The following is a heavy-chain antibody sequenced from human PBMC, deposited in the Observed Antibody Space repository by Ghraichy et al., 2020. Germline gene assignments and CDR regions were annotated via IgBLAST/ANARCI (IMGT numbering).Heavy chain of an antibody. CDR2: IYDTGTT. Sequence: SQTLSLTCTVSRGSISGYYWNWIRQPAGKGLEWIGRIYDTGTTIYNPSLESRVTMSIGASRNQFSLRLSSVTAADTAVYYCARFSASLPNAFDLWGQGTGVTVSS. J-gene: IGHJ3*01. CDR3: ARFSASLPNAFDL. V-gene: IGHV4-4*07. CDR1: RGSISGYY. D-gene: IGHD6-19*01.